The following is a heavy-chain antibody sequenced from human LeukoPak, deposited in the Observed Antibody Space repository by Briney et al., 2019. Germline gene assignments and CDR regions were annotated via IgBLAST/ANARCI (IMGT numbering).Heavy chain of an antibody. V-gene: IGHV1-2*06. D-gene: IGHD6-19*01. CDR3: ARQGGAGYYYGMDV. CDR2: INPNSGDT. CDR1: GYTFTGYH. J-gene: IGHJ6*02. Sequence: ASVKVSCRASGYTFTGYHIHWVRQAPGQGLEWMGRINPNSGDTNYAQNFQGRVTMTRDTSINTAYMELSRLRSDDTAVYYCARQGGAGYYYGMDVWGQGTTVTVSS.